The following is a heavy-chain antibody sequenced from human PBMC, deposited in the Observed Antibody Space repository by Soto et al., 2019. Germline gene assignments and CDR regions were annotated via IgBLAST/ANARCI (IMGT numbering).Heavy chain of an antibody. D-gene: IGHD1-7*01. Sequence: GGSLRLSCAASGFPFSSYSMNWVRQAPGKGLEWVSYISSSSSTIYYADSVKGRFTISRDNAKNSLYLQMNSLRDEDTAVYYCARDLFRDWNYVDYYYYGMDVWGQGTTVTVSS. CDR2: ISSSSSTI. CDR1: GFPFSSYS. J-gene: IGHJ6*02. CDR3: ARDLFRDWNYVDYYYYGMDV. V-gene: IGHV3-48*02.